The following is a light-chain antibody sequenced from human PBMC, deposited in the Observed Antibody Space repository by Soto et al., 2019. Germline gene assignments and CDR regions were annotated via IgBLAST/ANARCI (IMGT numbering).Light chain of an antibody. CDR2: DAS. CDR3: QQRSNWPPVT. V-gene: IGKV3-11*01. Sequence: EIVLTQSPATLSLSPGERATLSCRASQSVSIYVAWYQQKPGQAPRLLIYDASNRATGIPTRFSGSGSGTAFNLTISSLEPEDFAIYYCQQRSNWPPVTFGGGTKVEIK. J-gene: IGKJ4*01. CDR1: QSVSIY.